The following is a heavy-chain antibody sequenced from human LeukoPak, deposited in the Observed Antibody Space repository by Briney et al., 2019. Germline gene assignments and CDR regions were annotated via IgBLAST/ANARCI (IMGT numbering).Heavy chain of an antibody. D-gene: IGHD3-22*01. J-gene: IGHJ6*03. CDR2: MNPSGST. V-gene: IGHV4-34*01. CDR3: ARGRQDVTMIVVVMTAVSYYLDV. CDR1: GGSFSGYY. Sequence: ASETLSLTCAVYGGSFSGYYWTWIRQTPEKGLEWIGEMNPSGSTNYNPSLKSRVTISVDTSKIQFSLELSSVTSAVTAVYYCARGRQDVTMIVVVMTAVSYYLDVWGKGTTVTVS.